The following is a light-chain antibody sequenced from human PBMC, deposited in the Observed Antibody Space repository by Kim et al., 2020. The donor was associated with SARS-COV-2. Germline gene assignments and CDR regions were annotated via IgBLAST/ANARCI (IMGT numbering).Light chain of an antibody. CDR1: SSDVGGYDY. Sequence: GRPVTTSCTGTSSDVGGYDYVSWYQQHQGKAPKLMIYKVSKRPSGVPDRFSGSKSGNTASLTVSGLQAEDEADYYCSSYAGSNNLVFGGGTQLTVL. J-gene: IGLJ2*01. CDR3: SSYAGSNNLV. V-gene: IGLV2-8*01. CDR2: KVS.